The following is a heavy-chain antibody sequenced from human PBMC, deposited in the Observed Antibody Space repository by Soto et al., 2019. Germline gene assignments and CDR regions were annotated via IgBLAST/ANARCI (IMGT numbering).Heavy chain of an antibody. CDR2: IKTKIDGETT. D-gene: IGHD6-6*01. Sequence: PGGSLRLSCAASGFSFSNAWMSWVRQAPGKGLEWVGRIKTKIDGETTEYAAFVKGRLTISRDDSKNMVSLQMNSLKIDDTAVYYYVTDQTSLMDVWGQGTTVTVSS. CDR3: VTDQTSLMDV. V-gene: IGHV3-15*01. CDR1: GFSFSNAW. J-gene: IGHJ6*02.